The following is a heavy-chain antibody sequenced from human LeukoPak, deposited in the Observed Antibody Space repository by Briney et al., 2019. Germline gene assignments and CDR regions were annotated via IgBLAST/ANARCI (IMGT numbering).Heavy chain of an antibody. CDR2: IYHSGTT. CDR1: GVSISRGGYA. J-gene: IGHJ5*02. V-gene: IGHV4-30-4*07. CDR3: ARSPVTTWWFDP. D-gene: IGHD4-17*01. Sequence: TASETLSLTCAVSGVSISRGGYAWNWIRQPPGKGLEWIAYIYHSGTTYYNPSLKSRATISVDTSKNQFSLKLSSVTAADTAVYYCARSPVTTWWFDPWGQGTLVTVSS.